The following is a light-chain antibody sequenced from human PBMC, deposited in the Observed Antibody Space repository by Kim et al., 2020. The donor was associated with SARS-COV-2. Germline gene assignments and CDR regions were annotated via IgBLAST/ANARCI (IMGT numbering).Light chain of an antibody. V-gene: IGLV3-1*01. CDR2: QDS. J-gene: IGLJ3*02. Sequence: SYELTQPPSVSVSPGRTASITCSGDKLGDKYACWYQQKPGQSPVLVIYQDSKRPSGIPERFSGSNSGNTATLTISGTQAMDEADYYCQAWDSSTFYVFGGGTQLTVL. CDR1: KLGDKY. CDR3: QAWDSSTFYV.